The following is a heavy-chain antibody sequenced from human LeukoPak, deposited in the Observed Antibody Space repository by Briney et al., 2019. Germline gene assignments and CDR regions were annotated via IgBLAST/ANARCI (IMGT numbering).Heavy chain of an antibody. CDR3: AKDNRRHYTSGPNPDSLH. D-gene: IGHD6-19*01. Sequence: PGGSLRLSCAASGFTFDDYAMHWVRQAPGKGLEWVSGISWNSGSIDYADSVKGRFTISRDNAKNSLYLQMNSLRVEDTAFYYRAKDNRRHYTSGPNPDSLHWGQGALVTVSS. CDR2: ISWNSGSI. V-gene: IGHV3-9*01. CDR1: GFTFDDYA. J-gene: IGHJ4*02.